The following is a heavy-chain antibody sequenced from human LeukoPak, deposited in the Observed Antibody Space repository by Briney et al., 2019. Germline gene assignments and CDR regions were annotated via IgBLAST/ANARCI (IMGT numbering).Heavy chain of an antibody. CDR2: ISSSSSYI. V-gene: IGHV3-21*01. Sequence: GSLRLSCAASGFTFNSYSMNWVRQAPGKGLEWASPISSSSSYIYYADSVKGRFTISRDNAKNSLYLQMNSLRAEDTAVYYCAGRAARRGADYYYGMDVWGQGTTVTVSS. J-gene: IGHJ6*02. D-gene: IGHD6-6*01. CDR3: AGRAARRGADYYYGMDV. CDR1: GFTFNSYS.